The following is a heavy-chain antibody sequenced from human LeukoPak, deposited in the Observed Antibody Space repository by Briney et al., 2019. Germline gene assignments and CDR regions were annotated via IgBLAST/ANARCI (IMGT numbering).Heavy chain of an antibody. CDR2: IYPGDSDT. J-gene: IGHJ2*01. CDR3: ARRGGGFGELLYQSYWYFDL. V-gene: IGHV5-51*01. D-gene: IGHD3-10*01. Sequence: PGESLKISCKGSGYSFTSYWIGWVRQMPGKGLEWMGIIYPGDSDTRYGPSFQGQVTISADKSISTAYLQWSSLKASDTAMYYCARRGGGFGELLYQSYWYFDLWGRGTLVTVSS. CDR1: GYSFTSYW.